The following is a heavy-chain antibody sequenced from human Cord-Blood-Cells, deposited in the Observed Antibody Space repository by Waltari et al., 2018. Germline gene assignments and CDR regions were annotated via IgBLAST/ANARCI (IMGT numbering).Heavy chain of an antibody. CDR2: INHSGST. CDR1: GGSFSGYY. CDR3: ARLYSSSSLYYYYYYMDV. D-gene: IGHD6-13*01. Sequence: QVQLQQWGAGLLKPSETLSLTCAVYGGSFSGYYWSWIRQPPGKGLEWLGEINHSGSTNYNPSLKSRVTISVDTSKNQFSLKLSSVTAADTAVYYCARLYSSSSLYYYYYYMDVWGKGTTVTVSS. J-gene: IGHJ6*03. V-gene: IGHV4-34*01.